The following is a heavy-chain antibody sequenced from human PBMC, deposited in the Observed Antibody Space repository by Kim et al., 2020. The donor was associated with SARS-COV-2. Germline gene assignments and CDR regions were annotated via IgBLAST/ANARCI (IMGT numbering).Heavy chain of an antibody. CDR3: ARDKDRGTRPGAFDI. Sequence: GGSLRLSCAASGFTFSSYAMHWVRQAPGKGLEWVAVISYDGSNNYYADSVKGRFTISRDNSENTLYLQMNSLRAEDTAVYYCARDKDRGTRPGAFDIWGQGTMVTVSS. J-gene: IGHJ3*02. V-gene: IGHV3-30-3*01. D-gene: IGHD2-15*01. CDR1: GFTFSSYA. CDR2: ISYDGSNN.